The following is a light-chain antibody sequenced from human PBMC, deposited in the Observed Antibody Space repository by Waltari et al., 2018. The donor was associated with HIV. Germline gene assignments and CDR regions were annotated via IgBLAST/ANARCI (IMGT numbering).Light chain of an antibody. CDR3: HHYKSYSGT. J-gene: IGKJ1*01. V-gene: IGKV1-5*03. CDR1: QGISSW. CDR2: KAS. Sequence: DIQMTQSPSTLSASLGDSVTHTCSASQGISSWLAWYQQRPGKAPKLLIYKASSLESGVPSRFSGSGSGTEFTLTISSLQPDDFATYYCHHYKSYSGTFGQGTKVEIK.